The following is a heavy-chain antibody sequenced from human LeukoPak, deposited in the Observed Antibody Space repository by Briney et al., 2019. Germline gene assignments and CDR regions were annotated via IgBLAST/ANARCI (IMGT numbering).Heavy chain of an antibody. D-gene: IGHD3-22*01. CDR3: ARDPIDYYDSSGYYYTYGYFDL. Sequence: PGRSLRLSCAASGFTFSSYGMHWVRQAPGKGLEWVAVIWYDGSNKYYADSVKGRFTISRDNSKNTLHLQMNSLRAEDTAVYYCARDPIDYYDSSGYYYTYGYFDLWGRGTLVTVSS. J-gene: IGHJ2*01. V-gene: IGHV3-33*01. CDR1: GFTFSSYG. CDR2: IWYDGSNK.